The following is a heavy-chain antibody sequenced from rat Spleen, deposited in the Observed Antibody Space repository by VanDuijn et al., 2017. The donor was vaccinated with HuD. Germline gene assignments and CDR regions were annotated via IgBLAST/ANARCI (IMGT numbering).Heavy chain of an antibody. CDR2: ISTGGDNT. J-gene: IGHJ3*01. Sequence: EVQLVESGGGLVQPGRSLKLSCAASGFTFSNYYMAWVRQAPTKGLEWVTYISTGGDNTYYRDSVKGRFTISRDNAKSTLYLQMNSLRSEDTATYYCTRDVVAYWGQGTLVTVSS. CDR1: GFTFSNYY. V-gene: IGHV5-27*01. CDR3: TRDVVAY.